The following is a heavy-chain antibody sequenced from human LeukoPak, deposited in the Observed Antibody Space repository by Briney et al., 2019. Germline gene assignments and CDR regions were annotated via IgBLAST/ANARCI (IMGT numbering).Heavy chain of an antibody. Sequence: GGSLRLSCAASGFTFSSYSMNWVRQAPGKGLEWVSFITSSSSYKYYADSVKGRFTISRDNAKSSLYLQMNSLRAEDTAVYYCARSSYSSSSSVWGQGTMVTVSS. V-gene: IGHV3-21*04. CDR1: GFTFSSYS. J-gene: IGHJ3*01. CDR3: ARSSYSSSSSV. D-gene: IGHD6-6*01. CDR2: ITSSSSYK.